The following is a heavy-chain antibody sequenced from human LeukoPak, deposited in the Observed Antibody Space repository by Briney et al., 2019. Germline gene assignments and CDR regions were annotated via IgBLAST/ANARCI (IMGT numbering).Heavy chain of an antibody. J-gene: IGHJ4*02. D-gene: IGHD3-22*01. Sequence: GGPLRLSCAASGFIVSSNYMSWVRQAPGKGLEWVSVIYSGGSTYYADSVKGRFTISRDNSKNTLYLQMNSLRAEDTAVYYCARYFSDSSGYPFYFDYWGQGTLVTVSS. CDR3: ARYFSDSSGYPFYFDY. CDR2: IYSGGST. V-gene: IGHV3-53*01. CDR1: GFIVSSNY.